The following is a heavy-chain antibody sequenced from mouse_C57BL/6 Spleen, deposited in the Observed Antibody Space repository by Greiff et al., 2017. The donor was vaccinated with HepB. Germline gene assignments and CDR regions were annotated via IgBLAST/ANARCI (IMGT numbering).Heavy chain of an antibody. D-gene: IGHD4-1*01. V-gene: IGHV5-17*01. J-gene: IGHJ4*01. CDR3: ATFPGTVGYAMDY. CDR2: ISSGSSTI. Sequence: DVMLVESGGGLVKPGGSLKLSCAASGFTFSDYGMHWVRQAPEKGLEWVAYISSGSSTIYYADTVKGRFTISRDNAKNTLFLQMTSLRSEDTAMYYCATFPGTVGYAMDYWGQGTSVTVSS. CDR1: GFTFSDYG.